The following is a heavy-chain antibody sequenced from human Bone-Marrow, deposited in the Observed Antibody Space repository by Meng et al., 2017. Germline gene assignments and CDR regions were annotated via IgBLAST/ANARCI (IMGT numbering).Heavy chain of an antibody. Sequence: SETLSLTCAVSGGSFSGYYWSWIRQPPGKGLEWIGEINHSGSTNYNPSLKSRITISVDTSKNQFSLKLSSVTAADTAVYYCSRGYTYYYDSSGYYPDYYYYGMDVWGQGTTVTVSS. J-gene: IGHJ6*02. D-gene: IGHD3-22*01. CDR1: GGSFSGYY. CDR3: SRGYTYYYDSSGYYPDYYYYGMDV. CDR2: INHSGST. V-gene: IGHV4-34*01.